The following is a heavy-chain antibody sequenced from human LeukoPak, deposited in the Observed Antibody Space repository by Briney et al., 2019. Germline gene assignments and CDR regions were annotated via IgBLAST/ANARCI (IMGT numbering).Heavy chain of an antibody. Sequence: SETLSLTCTVSGGSISSSIYYWGWIRQPPGKGLEWIGSIYYSGSTYYNPYLKSRVTISVDTSKNQFSLKLSSVTAADTAVYYCARRTANDPWYFDLWGRGTLVTVSS. J-gene: IGHJ2*01. CDR1: GGSISSSIYY. D-gene: IGHD2-21*02. V-gene: IGHV4-39*01. CDR2: IYYSGST. CDR3: ARRTANDPWYFDL.